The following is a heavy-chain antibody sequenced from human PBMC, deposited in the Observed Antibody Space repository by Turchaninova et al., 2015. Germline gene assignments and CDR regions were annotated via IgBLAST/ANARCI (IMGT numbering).Heavy chain of an antibody. J-gene: IGHJ2*01. V-gene: IGHV4-30-4*08. D-gene: IGHD2-2*01. CDR3: ARGITRRRYFDL. Sequence: QVQLQESGPGLVKPSQTLSLTCTVSGDSISSGDFYWSWVRQPPGKGLDWIGYIYYSGSAYYNPSLTSRLTISVDTSKNPFSLRLTSVTATDTAVYYWARGITRRRYFDLWGRGTLVAVSS. CDR1: GDSISSGDFY. CDR2: IYYSGSA.